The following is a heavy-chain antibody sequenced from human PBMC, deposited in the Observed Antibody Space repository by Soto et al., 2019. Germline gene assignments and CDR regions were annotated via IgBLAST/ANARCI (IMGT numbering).Heavy chain of an antibody. CDR2: ISSSSSYI. J-gene: IGHJ1*01. Sequence: GESLKISCAASGFTFSSYSMNWVPQAPGKGLEWVSSISSSSSYIYYADSVKGRFTISRDNAKNSLYLQMNSLRAEDTAVYYCARDASEYCTSAICHNSFHACGQSTLVTASS. CDR3: ARDASEYCTSAICHNSFHA. D-gene: IGHD2-2*02. V-gene: IGHV3-21*01. CDR1: GFTFSSYS.